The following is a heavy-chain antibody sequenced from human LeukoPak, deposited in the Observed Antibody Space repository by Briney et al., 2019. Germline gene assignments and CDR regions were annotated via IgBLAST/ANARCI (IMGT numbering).Heavy chain of an antibody. CDR3: ARHSSMTTVVFDY. CDR2: IYYSGHT. J-gene: IGHJ4*02. V-gene: IGHV4-39*01. Sequence: PSETLSLTCTVSGGPISSSGYYWRWIPQPPGKGLEWSSTIYYSGHTSQTPSPKDPVTTSVDTSKRPFSLTLTSVTASATALYYCARHSSMTTVVFDYWGQGTLVTVSS. CDR1: GGPISSSGYY. D-gene: IGHD4-23*01.